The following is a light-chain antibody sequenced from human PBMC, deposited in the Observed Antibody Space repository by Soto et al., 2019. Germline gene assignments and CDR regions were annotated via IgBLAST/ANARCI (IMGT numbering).Light chain of an antibody. J-gene: IGKJ1*01. Sequence: DIVLTQSPGTLSLSPGERATLSCRASQSVRSDYLACYQQKPGQAPRLHIYGASTRATGIPDTFTGSGSGTDFSLTISRLEPEDFAVYYCQQYGSSPRTFGPGTKVEIK. CDR3: QQYGSSPRT. V-gene: IGKV3-20*01. CDR2: GAS. CDR1: QSVRSDY.